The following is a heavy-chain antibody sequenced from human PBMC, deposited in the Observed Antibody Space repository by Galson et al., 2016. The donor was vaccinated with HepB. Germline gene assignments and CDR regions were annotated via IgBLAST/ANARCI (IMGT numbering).Heavy chain of an antibody. J-gene: IGHJ4*02. CDR2: LIPMFGMP. V-gene: IGHV1-69*13. CDR3: ATHIRGRAY. D-gene: IGHD1-14*01. CDR1: GVTFSSYS. Sequence: SVKVSCKASGVTFSSYSIDWVRQAPGQGFEWMGGLIPMFGMPNYAQNFQGRIMITADESTNTVSMELSSLRSDDTALYYCATHIRGRAYWGQGTLVTVSS.